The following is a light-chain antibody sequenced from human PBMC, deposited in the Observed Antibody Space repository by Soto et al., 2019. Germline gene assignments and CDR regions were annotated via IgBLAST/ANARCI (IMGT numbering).Light chain of an antibody. Sequence: EIVLTQSPATLSLSPGERATLSCRASQSVGSLLAWYQQKPGQAPSLLIYGASNRATGMPDRFSGSGSGTDFTLTISRLEPEDFAVYYCQLYSGSPMYTFGQGTRLDVK. CDR1: QSVGSL. CDR2: GAS. V-gene: IGKV3-11*01. J-gene: IGKJ2*01. CDR3: QLYSGSPMYT.